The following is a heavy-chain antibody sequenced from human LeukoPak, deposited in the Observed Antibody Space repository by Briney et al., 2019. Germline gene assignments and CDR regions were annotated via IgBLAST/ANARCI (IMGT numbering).Heavy chain of an antibody. CDR3: ARGAWSPTAYYYYCMDV. V-gene: IGHV1-69*05. CDR1: GGTFSSYA. Sequence: ASVKVSCKASGGTFSSYAISWVRQAPGQGLEWMGGIIPIFGTANYAQKFQGRVTITTDESTSTAYMELSSLRSEDTAVYYCARGAWSPTAYYYYCMDVWGKGTTVTVSS. CDR2: IIPIFGTA. D-gene: IGHD3-3*01. J-gene: IGHJ6*03.